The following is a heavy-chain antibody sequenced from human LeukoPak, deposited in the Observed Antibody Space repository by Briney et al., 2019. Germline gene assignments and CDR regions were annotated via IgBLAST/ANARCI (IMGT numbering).Heavy chain of an antibody. J-gene: IGHJ4*02. CDR2: ISAYNGST. D-gene: IGHD3-22*01. Sequence: GASVKVSCKASGYTFTSYGISWVRQAPGQGLEWMGWISAYNGSTNYAQKLQGRVTMTTDTSTSTAYMELRSLRSDDTAVYYCARGAHYDSSGYFGYWGQGTLVTVSS. CDR1: GYTFTSYG. V-gene: IGHV1-18*01. CDR3: ARGAHYDSSGYFGY.